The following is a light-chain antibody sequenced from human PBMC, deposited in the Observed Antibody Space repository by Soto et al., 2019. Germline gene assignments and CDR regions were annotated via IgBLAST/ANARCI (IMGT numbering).Light chain of an antibody. Sequence: EIVLTQSPATLTLSPGERAALSCRASQSVGSSFLAWYQQIPGQAPRLLIYGASSRAPGIPDRFSGSGSGTDFTLTISRLEPEDSAVYYCQQYGSSVCTFGRGTKVVIK. V-gene: IGKV3-20*01. J-gene: IGKJ2*02. CDR1: QSVGSSF. CDR2: GAS. CDR3: QQYGSSVCT.